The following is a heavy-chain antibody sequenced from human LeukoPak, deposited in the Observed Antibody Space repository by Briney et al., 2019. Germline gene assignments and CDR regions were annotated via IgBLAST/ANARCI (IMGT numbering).Heavy chain of an antibody. Sequence: GGSLRLSCVGSGFTFNTYWMNWVRQAPGKGLEWVADIREDGSEIYYLDSVKGRFTIFRDNAKNSLYLQMNGLRAEDTAVYYCARHWAHLDYWGQGTLVTVSS. D-gene: IGHD7-27*01. CDR2: IREDGSEI. CDR3: ARHWAHLDY. V-gene: IGHV3-7*01. CDR1: GFTFNTYW. J-gene: IGHJ4*02.